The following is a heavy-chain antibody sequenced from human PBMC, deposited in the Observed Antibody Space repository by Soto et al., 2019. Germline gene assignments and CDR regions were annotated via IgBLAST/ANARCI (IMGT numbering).Heavy chain of an antibody. J-gene: IGHJ3*01. D-gene: IGHD3-22*01. Sequence: PXGSLMRSCSAAGVSFSGYNMNWFRQAPGKGLEWVSSISGDSNYIYYADSVQGRFTISRDNAKNSVYLQMNSLRAEDTAVYYCARVVYFDRSAYGLWGQGSMVTVSS. CDR2: ISGDSNYI. CDR3: ARVVYFDRSAYGL. CDR1: GVSFSGYN. V-gene: IGHV3-21*06.